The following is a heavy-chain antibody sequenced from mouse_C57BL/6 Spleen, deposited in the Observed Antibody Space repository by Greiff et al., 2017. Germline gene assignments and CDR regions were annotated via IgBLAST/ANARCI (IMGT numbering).Heavy chain of an antibody. J-gene: IGHJ1*03. CDR1: GFTLSDYY. Sequence: EVHLVESEGGLVQPGSSMKLSCTASGFTLSDYYMAWVRQVPEKGLEWVANINYDGSSTYYLDSLKSRFIISRDNAKNILYLQMSSLKSEDTAMYYCARDQRARYFDVWGTGTTVTVSS. D-gene: IGHD3-3*01. CDR3: ARDQRARYFDV. V-gene: IGHV5-16*01. CDR2: INYDGSST.